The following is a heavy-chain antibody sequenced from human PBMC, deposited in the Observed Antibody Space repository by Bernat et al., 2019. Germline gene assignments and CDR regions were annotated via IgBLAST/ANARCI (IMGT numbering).Heavy chain of an antibody. V-gene: IGHV3-11*05. CDR3: ASGVHYGDYRNAFDI. CDR1: GFTFSDYY. CDR2: ISSSSSYT. Sequence: QVQLVESGGGLVKPGGSLRLSCAASGFTFSDYYMSWIHQAPGKGLEWVSYISSSSSYTNYADSVKGRFTISRDNAKNSLYLQMNSLRAEDTAVYYCASGVHYGDYRNAFDIWGQGTMVTVSS. D-gene: IGHD4-17*01. J-gene: IGHJ3*02.